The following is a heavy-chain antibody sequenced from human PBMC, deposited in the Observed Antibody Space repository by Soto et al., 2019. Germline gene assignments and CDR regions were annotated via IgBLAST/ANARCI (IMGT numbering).Heavy chain of an antibody. D-gene: IGHD2-2*01. J-gene: IGHJ6*02. CDR2: IYHSGST. V-gene: IGHV4-4*02. CDR1: GGSISSSNW. Sequence: SETLSLTCAVSGGSISSSNWWSWVRQPPGKGLEWIGEIYHSGSTNYNPSLKSRVTISVDKSKNQFSLKLSSVTAADTAVYYCARDRGLVPAASNYYYYGMDVWGQGTTVTVSS. CDR3: ARDRGLVPAASNYYYYGMDV.